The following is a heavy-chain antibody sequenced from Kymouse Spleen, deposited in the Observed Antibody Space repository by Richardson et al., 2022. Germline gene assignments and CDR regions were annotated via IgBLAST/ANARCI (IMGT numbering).Heavy chain of an antibody. Sequence: QVQLQESGPGLVKPSGTLSLTCAVSGGSISSSNWWSWVRQPPGKGLEWIGEIYHSGSTNYNPSLKSRVTISVDKSKNQFSLKLSSVTAADTAVYYCASHYYDSSGYYYYYYGMDVWGQGTTVTVSS. V-gene: IGHV4-4*02. CDR1: GGSISSSNW. D-gene: IGHD3-22*01. CDR3: ASHYYDSSGYYYYYYGMDV. J-gene: IGHJ6*02. CDR2: IYHSGST.